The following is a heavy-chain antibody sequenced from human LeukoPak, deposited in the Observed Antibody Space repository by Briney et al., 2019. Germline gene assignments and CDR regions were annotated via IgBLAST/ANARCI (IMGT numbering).Heavy chain of an antibody. Sequence: GSLRLSCAASGFTFSTYAMNWVRQAPGEGLKWVSCITGDSAYIYYADSVKGRFTTSRDNAKNSLYLQMNSLRAEDTAVYYCARYGVSSSASYIDFWGQGTLVTVSS. V-gene: IGHV3-21*01. D-gene: IGHD2-2*01. CDR2: ITGDSAYI. CDR3: ARYGVSSSASYIDF. J-gene: IGHJ4*02. CDR1: GFTFSTYA.